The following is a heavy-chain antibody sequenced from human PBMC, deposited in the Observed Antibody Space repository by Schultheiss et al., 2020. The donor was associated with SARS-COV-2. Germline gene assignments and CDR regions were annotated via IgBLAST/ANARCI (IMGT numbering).Heavy chain of an antibody. CDR2: ISSSSSYI. CDR3: ARTEVGYDSSGYFDY. CDR1: GFTFSSYW. D-gene: IGHD3-22*01. J-gene: IGHJ4*02. Sequence: GGSLRLSCAASGFTFSSYWMNWVRQAPGKGLEWVSSISSSSSYIYYADSVKGRFTISRDNAKNSLYLQMNSLRAEDTAVYYCARTEVGYDSSGYFDYWGQGTLVTVSS. V-gene: IGHV3-21*01.